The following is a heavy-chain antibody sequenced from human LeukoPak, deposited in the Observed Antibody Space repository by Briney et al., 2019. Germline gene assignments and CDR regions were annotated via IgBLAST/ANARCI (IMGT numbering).Heavy chain of an antibody. D-gene: IGHD6-19*01. V-gene: IGHV3-30-3*01. CDR1: GFTFSSYA. J-gene: IGHJ4*02. CDR3: ARPDSSGGVGHY. CDR2: ISYDGSNK. Sequence: GGSLRLSCAASGFTFSSYAMSWVRQAPGKGLEWVAVISYDGSNKYYADSVKGRFTISRDNSKNTLYLQMNSLRAEDTAVYYCARPDSSGGVGHYWGQGTLVTVSS.